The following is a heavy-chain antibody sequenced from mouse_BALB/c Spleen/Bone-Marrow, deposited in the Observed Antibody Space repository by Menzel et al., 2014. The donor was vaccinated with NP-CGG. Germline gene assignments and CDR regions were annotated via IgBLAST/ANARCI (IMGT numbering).Heavy chain of an antibody. V-gene: IGHV1-54*01. Sequence: QVQLQQSGAELVRPGTSVKVSCKASGYAFXNYLIEWVKQRPGQGLEWIGVINPGSGGTNYNEKFKGKATLTADKSSSTAYMQLSSLTSDDSAVYLCARIYYGNYYWGQGTTLTVSS. CDR2: INPGSGGT. J-gene: IGHJ2*01. D-gene: IGHD2-1*01. CDR1: GYAFXNYL. CDR3: ARIYYGNYY.